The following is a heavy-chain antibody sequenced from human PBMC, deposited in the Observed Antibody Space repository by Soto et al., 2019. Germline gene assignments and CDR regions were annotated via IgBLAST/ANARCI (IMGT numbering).Heavy chain of an antibody. V-gene: IGHV3-7*04. D-gene: IGHD3-16*02. CDR3: AGGGDYSWGSYRSVDY. CDR2: IKQDGSEK. CDR1: GSTFSNYW. J-gene: IGHJ4*02. Sequence: GGSLRLSCAASGSTFSNYWMSWVRQAPGKGLEWVANIKQDGSEKSYVDSVKGRFTISRDNAKNSLYLQMNSLRDEDTAVYHCAGGGDYSWGSYRSVDYWGQGTLVTVSS.